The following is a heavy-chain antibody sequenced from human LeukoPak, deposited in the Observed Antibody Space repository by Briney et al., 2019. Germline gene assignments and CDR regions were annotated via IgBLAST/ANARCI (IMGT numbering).Heavy chain of an antibody. CDR1: AFTFRSYA. CDR2: IYSGGST. V-gene: IGHV3-66*01. J-gene: IGHJ6*02. CDR3: ARESVDYYYYYYGMDV. D-gene: IGHD2-15*01. Sequence: GGSLRLSCAASAFTFRSYAMIWVRQAPGKGLEWVSGIYSGGSTYYADSVKGRFTISRDNSKNTLYLQMNSLRAEDTAVYYCARESVDYYYYYYGMDVWGQGTTVTVSS.